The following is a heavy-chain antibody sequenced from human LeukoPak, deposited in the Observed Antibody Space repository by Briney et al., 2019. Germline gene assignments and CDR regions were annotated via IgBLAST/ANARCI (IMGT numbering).Heavy chain of an antibody. J-gene: IGHJ4*02. V-gene: IGHV1-69*04. CDR2: IIPIHGIA. CDR3: ARGLVGATGFDY. CDR1: GGTFSSYA. D-gene: IGHD1-26*01. Sequence: ASVKVSCKASGGTFSSYAISWVRQAPGQGLEWMGRIIPIHGIANYAQKFQGRVTITADKSTSTAYMELSSLRSEDTAVYYCARGLVGATGFDYWGQGTLVTVSS.